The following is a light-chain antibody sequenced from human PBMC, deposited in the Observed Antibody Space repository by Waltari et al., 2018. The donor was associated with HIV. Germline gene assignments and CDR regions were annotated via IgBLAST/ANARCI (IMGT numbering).Light chain of an antibody. CDR1: NSNIGMNY. CDR3: AAWDYSLSGRV. Sequence: QSVLTKPPSASGTPGQRVTSYCSGSNSNIGMNYVYWDKQLPGPAPKLLIYWDKQRPPGLPGQCSGSKSSTSASLAISGLRSEDEADYYCAAWDYSLSGRVFGGGTNLTVL. J-gene: IGLJ3*02. CDR2: WDK. V-gene: IGLV1-47*01.